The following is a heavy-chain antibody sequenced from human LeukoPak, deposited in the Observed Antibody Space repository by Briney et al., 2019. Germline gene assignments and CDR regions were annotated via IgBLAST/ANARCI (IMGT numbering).Heavy chain of an antibody. CDR2: ISGNNDNP. CDR1: GYTVSNFG. Sequence: ASVKVSCKASGYTVSNFGISWVRQAPGQGLEWMGWISGNNDNPNYGQKFQGRLTVTTDSSTNTAYMELRNLRSDDTAVYYCARDGTSTDDYWGQGTLVTVSS. CDR3: ARDGTSTDDY. V-gene: IGHV1-18*01. J-gene: IGHJ4*02. D-gene: IGHD2-2*01.